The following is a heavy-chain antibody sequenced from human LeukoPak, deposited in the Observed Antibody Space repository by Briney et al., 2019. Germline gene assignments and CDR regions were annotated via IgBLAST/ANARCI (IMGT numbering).Heavy chain of an antibody. CDR1: GFTFSSYG. V-gene: IGHV3-30*03. J-gene: IGHJ4*02. Sequence: GRSLRLSCAASGFTFSSYGMHWVRQAPGKGLEWVAVISYDGSNKYYADSVKGRFTISRDNSKNTLYLQMNSLRAEDTAVYYCADILTGYHDYWGQGTLVTVSS. CDR3: ADILTGYHDY. CDR2: ISYDGSNK. D-gene: IGHD3-9*01.